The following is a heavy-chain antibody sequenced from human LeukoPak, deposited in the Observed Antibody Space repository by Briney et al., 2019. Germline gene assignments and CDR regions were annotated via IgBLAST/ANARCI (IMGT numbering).Heavy chain of an antibody. J-gene: IGHJ3*02. Sequence: GASVKVSCKASGYTFTGYYMHWVRQAPGQGLEWMGWISAYNGNTNYAQKFQGRVTITADESTSTAYMELSSLRSEDTAVYYCARRRSPTTGDAFDIWGQGTMVTVSS. CDR1: GYTFTGYY. V-gene: IGHV1-18*04. CDR3: ARRRSPTTGDAFDI. D-gene: IGHD1-14*01. CDR2: ISAYNGNT.